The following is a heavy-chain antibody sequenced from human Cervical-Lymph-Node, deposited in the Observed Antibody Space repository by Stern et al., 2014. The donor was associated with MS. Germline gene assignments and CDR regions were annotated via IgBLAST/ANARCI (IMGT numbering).Heavy chain of an antibody. CDR1: GFTFGDYA. V-gene: IGHV3-49*03. Sequence: EVQLEESGGGLVQPGRSLRLSCTTSGFTFGDYAMNWFRQAPGKGLERVGFIRSKASGGTTESAASVKDRFTISRDDSKSIAYLQMNSLKTEDTAVYYCTRGDSGSVYWGQGTLVTVSS. D-gene: IGHD3-10*01. CDR3: TRGDSGSVY. CDR2: IRSKASGGTT. J-gene: IGHJ4*02.